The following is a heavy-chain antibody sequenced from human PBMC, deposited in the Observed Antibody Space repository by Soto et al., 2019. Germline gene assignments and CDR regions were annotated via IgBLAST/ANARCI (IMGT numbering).Heavy chain of an antibody. J-gene: IGHJ3*02. CDR2: ISGSGSST. CDR3: ARRSPSWAFDI. V-gene: IGHV3-23*01. CDR1: GFTFSSYA. Sequence: EVQLLESGGGLVQPGGSLRLSCAASGFTFSSYAMNWVRQAPGKGLEWVSVISGSGSSTYYADSVKGRFTISRDNSKNTLYLQMSSLRAEDTAVYYFARRSPSWAFDIWGQGTMVTVSS. D-gene: IGHD2-15*01.